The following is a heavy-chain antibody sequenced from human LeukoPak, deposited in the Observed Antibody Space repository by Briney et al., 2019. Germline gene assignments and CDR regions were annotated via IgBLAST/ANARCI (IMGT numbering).Heavy chain of an antibody. CDR2: IRSSSSSTI. D-gene: IGHD1-26*01. Sequence: GGSLRLSCAASGFTFSSYWMSWVRQAPGKGLEWVSYIRSSSSSTIYYADSVKGRFTISRDNAKNSLYLQMSSLRAEDTAVYYCARGSGSYGPGAWGQGTLVTVSS. V-gene: IGHV3-48*04. CDR3: ARGSGSYGPGA. J-gene: IGHJ5*02. CDR1: GFTFSSYW.